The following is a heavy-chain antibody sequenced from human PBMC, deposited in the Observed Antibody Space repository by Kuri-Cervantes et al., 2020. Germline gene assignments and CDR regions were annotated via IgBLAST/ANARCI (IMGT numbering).Heavy chain of an antibody. CDR3: AKGVLVVRAVAAPLGDYFDY. CDR2: ISYDGSNK. V-gene: IGHV3-30*18. D-gene: IGHD6-19*01. J-gene: IGHJ4*02. CDR1: GFTFNNFG. Sequence: GESLKISCAASGFTFNNFGMHWVRQAPGKGLEWVAVISYDGSNKYYADSVKGRFTISRDNSKNTLYLQMNSLRAEDTAVYYCAKGVLVVRAVAAPLGDYFDYWGQGTLVTVSS.